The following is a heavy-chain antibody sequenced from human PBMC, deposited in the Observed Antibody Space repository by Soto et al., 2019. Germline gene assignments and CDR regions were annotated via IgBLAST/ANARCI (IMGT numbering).Heavy chain of an antibody. D-gene: IGHD3-10*01. CDR1: GFILSSYA. Sequence: DVQLLESGGHLVQPGGSLRLSCTASGFILSSYAMSWVRQAPGKGLEWLSSVSAGGDMNYNSDSVKGRFTISRDNSNNALLLPMHSLRIEDTALYYCARGDRGGSGSPASYYYSGFDVWGQGTTVTVS. J-gene: IGHJ6*02. CDR2: VSAGGDMN. V-gene: IGHV3-23*01. CDR3: ARGDRGGSGSPASYYYSGFDV.